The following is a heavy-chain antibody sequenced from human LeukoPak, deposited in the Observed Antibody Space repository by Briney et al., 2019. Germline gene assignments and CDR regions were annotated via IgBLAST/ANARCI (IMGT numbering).Heavy chain of an antibody. V-gene: IGHV4-34*01. CDR2: INHSGST. CDR3: ARRRWFDP. J-gene: IGHJ5*02. Sequence: SETLSLTCAVYGGSFSGYYWSWIRQPPGKGLEWIGEINHSGSTNYNPSLKSRVTISVDTSKNQFSLKLSSVTAADTAVYYCARRRWFDPWGQGTLVTVSS. CDR1: GGSFSGYY.